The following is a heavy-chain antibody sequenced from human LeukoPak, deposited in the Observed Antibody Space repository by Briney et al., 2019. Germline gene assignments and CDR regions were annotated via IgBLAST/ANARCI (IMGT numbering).Heavy chain of an antibody. V-gene: IGHV4-59*01. CDR3: ARETRRYCSGGSCLQDYYYGMDV. Sequence: SETLSLTCTVSGGSISSYYWSWIRQPPGKGLEWIGYIYYSGSTNYNPSLKSRVTISVDTSKNQFSLKLSSVTAADTAVYYCARETRRYCSGGSCLQDYYYGMDVWGQGTTVTVSS. CDR2: IYYSGST. J-gene: IGHJ6*02. D-gene: IGHD2-15*01. CDR1: GGSISSYY.